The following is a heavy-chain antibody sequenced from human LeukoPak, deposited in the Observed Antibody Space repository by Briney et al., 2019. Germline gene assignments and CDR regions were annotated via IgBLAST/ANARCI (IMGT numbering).Heavy chain of an antibody. D-gene: IGHD5-24*01. V-gene: IGHV3-9*01. Sequence: PGGSLRLSCAASGFTFDVYAMHWVRQAPGKGLEWVSGISWNSGSIGYADSVKGRFTISRDNAKNSLYLQMNSLSAEDTALYYCAKDLSGRWLQFNAFDIWGQGTMVTVSS. CDR3: AKDLSGRWLQFNAFDI. J-gene: IGHJ3*02. CDR1: GFTFDVYA. CDR2: ISWNSGSI.